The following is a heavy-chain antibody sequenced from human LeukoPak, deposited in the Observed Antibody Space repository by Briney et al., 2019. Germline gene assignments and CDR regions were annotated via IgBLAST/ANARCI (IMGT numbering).Heavy chain of an antibody. CDR1: GGTFSSYA. Sequence: SVKVSCKASGGTFSSYAISWVRQAPGQGLEWMGGIIPIFGTANYAQKFQGRVTNTADESTSTAYMELSSLRSEDTAVYYCARSPYYDSSGYYHPNYYYYYMDVWGKGTTVTVSS. D-gene: IGHD3-22*01. V-gene: IGHV1-69*13. CDR2: IIPIFGTA. J-gene: IGHJ6*03. CDR3: ARSPYYDSSGYYHPNYYYYYMDV.